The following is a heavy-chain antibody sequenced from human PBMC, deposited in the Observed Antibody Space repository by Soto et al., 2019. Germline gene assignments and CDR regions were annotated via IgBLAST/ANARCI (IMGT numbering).Heavy chain of an antibody. Sequence: GGSLRLSCAASGFTFSSYSMNWVRQAPGKGLEWVSSISSSSSYIYYADSVKGRFTISRDNAKNSLYLQMNSLRAEDTAVYYCARPFRHHDILTASDYWGQGTLVTVSS. V-gene: IGHV3-21*01. CDR1: GFTFSSYS. D-gene: IGHD3-9*01. J-gene: IGHJ4*02. CDR3: ARPFRHHDILTASDY. CDR2: ISSSSSYI.